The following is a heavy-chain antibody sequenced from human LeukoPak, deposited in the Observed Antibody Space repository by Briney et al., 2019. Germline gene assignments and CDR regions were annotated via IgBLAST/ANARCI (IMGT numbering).Heavy chain of an antibody. V-gene: IGHV3-30*03. CDR1: GFTFSSYG. J-gene: IGHJ4*02. CDR2: ISYDGSNK. Sequence: PGGSLRLSCAASGFTFSSYGMHWVRQAPGKGLEWVAVISYDGSNKYYADSVKGRFTISRDNSKNTLYLRMNSLRAEDTAVYYCARDRVGATDYFDYWGQGTLVTVSS. CDR3: ARDRVGATDYFDY. D-gene: IGHD1-26*01.